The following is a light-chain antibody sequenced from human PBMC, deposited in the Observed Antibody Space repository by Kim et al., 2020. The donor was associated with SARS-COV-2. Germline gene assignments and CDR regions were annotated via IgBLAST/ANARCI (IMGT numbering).Light chain of an antibody. J-gene: IGKJ4*01. V-gene: IGKV4-1*01. Sequence: DIVMTQSPDSLAVSLGERATINCKSSQSVFYSSNNKNYLAWYQQKPGQPPRLLIYWVSTRESGVPERFSGSGSGTDFTLTISGLQAEDVAVYYCQQYYSTLALTFGGGTKVDIK. CDR2: WVS. CDR3: QQYYSTLALT. CDR1: QSVFYSSNNKNY.